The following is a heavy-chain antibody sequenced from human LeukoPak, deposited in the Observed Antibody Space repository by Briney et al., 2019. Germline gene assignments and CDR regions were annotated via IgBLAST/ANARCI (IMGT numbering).Heavy chain of an antibody. CDR2: MSPNSGNT. CDR3: ARGPPNWGYDY. J-gene: IGHJ4*02. Sequence: ASVNVSCKASGYTFTSYDINWVRQATGQGPEWMGWMSPNSGNTGYAQKFQGRVTMTRSTSMSTAYMELSSLRSEDTAVYYCARGPPNWGYDYWGQGTLVTVSS. CDR1: GYTFTSYD. V-gene: IGHV1-8*01. D-gene: IGHD7-27*01.